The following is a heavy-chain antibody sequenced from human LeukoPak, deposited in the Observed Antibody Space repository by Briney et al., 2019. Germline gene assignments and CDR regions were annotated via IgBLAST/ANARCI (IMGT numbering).Heavy chain of an antibody. V-gene: IGHV3-30*04. CDR3: ARSQCSSANCYHGGNDN. CDR2: ISYDGTDI. D-gene: IGHD2-2*01. Sequence: GRSLRLSCAASGFTFSRDAFHWVRQAPGKGLEWVAVISYDGTDIYYADSVKGRFTISRDNSKNTLYLQLNSLRPEDTAVYYCARSQCSSANCYHGGNDNWGQGNLVTVSS. J-gene: IGHJ4*02. CDR1: GFTFSRDA.